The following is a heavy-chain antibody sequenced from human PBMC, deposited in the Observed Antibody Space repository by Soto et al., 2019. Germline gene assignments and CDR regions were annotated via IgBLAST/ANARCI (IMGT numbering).Heavy chain of an antibody. D-gene: IGHD3-10*01. V-gene: IGHV2-5*02. CDR2: IYWDDDK. Sequence: SGPTLVNPTQTLTLTCTFSGFSLSSSGVGVAWIRQPPGKALEWLALIYWDDDKRYSPSLKSRLTITKDTSKNQVVLTMTNMAPVDTATYYCAHSRGVPYGMDAWGQGTMVTVSS. J-gene: IGHJ6*02. CDR1: GFSLSSSGVG. CDR3: AHSRGVPYGMDA.